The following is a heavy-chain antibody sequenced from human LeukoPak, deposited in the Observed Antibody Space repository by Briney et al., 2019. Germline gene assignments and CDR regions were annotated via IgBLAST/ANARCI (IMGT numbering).Heavy chain of an antibody. J-gene: IGHJ4*02. V-gene: IGHV4-4*07. CDR3: SRTNLPATTGGFDY. Sequence: SETLSLTCTVSGGPISSYYWSWIRQPAGKGLEWIGRINTSGNTNYNPSLKSRVTISVDTSKSQFSLNLGSVTAADTAVYYCSRTNLPATTGGFDYWGQGTLVTVSS. D-gene: IGHD1-26*01. CDR2: INTSGNT. CDR1: GGPISSYY.